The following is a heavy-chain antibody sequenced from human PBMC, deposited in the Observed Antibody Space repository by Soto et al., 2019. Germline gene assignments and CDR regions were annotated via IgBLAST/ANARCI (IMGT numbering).Heavy chain of an antibody. CDR2: IIPIFGTA. V-gene: IGHV1-69*06. Sequence: ASVKVSCKASGGTFSSYAISWVRQAPGQGLEWMGGIIPIFGTANYAQKFQGRVTITADKSTSTAYMELSSLRSEDTAVYYCARVYCGGDCYSYYYYYGMDVWGQGTTVTVSS. J-gene: IGHJ6*02. D-gene: IGHD2-21*02. CDR3: ARVYCGGDCYSYYYYYGMDV. CDR1: GGTFSSYA.